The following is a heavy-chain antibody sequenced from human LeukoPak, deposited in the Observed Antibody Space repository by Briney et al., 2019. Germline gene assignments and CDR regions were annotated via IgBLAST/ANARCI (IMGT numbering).Heavy chain of an antibody. CDR3: VVDLSGSADY. CDR2: TNEHGTII. Sequence: PGESLRLSCAASGFSFSNYWFHWVRQAPGEGLVWVSRTNEHGTIINYADSGKGRFTISRDNAKNTLYLQMNGLRTEDSALYYCVVDLSGSADYWGQGTLVTVSS. V-gene: IGHV3-74*01. J-gene: IGHJ4*02. CDR1: GFSFSNYW. D-gene: IGHD3-10*01.